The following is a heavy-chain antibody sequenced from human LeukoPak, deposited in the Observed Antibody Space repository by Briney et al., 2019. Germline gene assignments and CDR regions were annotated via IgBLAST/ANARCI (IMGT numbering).Heavy chain of an antibody. V-gene: IGHV4-61*01. CDR1: GVSVSSGSYF. D-gene: IGHD1-26*01. Sequence: SETLSLTCTVSGVSVSSGSYFWTWIRQPPGKGLEWIGYVYYSESTNYNPSLESRVTISVDTSKNQSSLTVSSATAADTAVYYCAREVIVGATGYYYYGMDVWGQGTTVTVSS. CDR2: VYYSEST. J-gene: IGHJ6*02. CDR3: AREVIVGATGYYYYGMDV.